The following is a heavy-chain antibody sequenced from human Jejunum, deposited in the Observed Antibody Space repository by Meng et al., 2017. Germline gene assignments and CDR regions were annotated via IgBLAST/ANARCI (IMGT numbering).Heavy chain of an antibody. CDR1: GFTFSGSA. J-gene: IGHJ4*02. V-gene: IGHV3-73*01. CDR2: IRSKANSYAT. CDR3: TRHVGFDSSGYYDY. D-gene: IGHD3-22*01. Sequence: GESLKISCAASGFTFSGSAMHWVRQASGKGLEWVGRIRSKANSYATAYDASVKGRFTISRDDSKNTAYLQMNSLKTEDTAVYYCTRHVGFDSSGYYDYWGQG.